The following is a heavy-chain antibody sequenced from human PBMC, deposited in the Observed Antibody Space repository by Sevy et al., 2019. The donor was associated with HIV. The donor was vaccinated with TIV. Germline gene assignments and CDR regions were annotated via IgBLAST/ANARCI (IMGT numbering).Heavy chain of an antibody. Sequence: ASVNVSCKASGRTFSNYAINWVRQGPGQGLEWMGGIIPMFGTANYVQKFQGRVTITADESTKTAYMELSSLRSEDTAVYYCARSISWYASFDSWGQGTLVTVSS. D-gene: IGHD6-13*01. CDR3: ARSISWYASFDS. CDR1: GRTFSNYA. J-gene: IGHJ4*02. CDR2: IIPMFGTA. V-gene: IGHV1-69*13.